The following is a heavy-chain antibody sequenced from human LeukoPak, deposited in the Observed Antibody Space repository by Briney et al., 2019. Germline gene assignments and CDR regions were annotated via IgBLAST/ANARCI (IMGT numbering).Heavy chain of an antibody. CDR1: GYTFTSYY. CDR2: INPSGGST. CDR3: ARDGRIAVAGTVPNWFDP. V-gene: IGHV1-46*01. J-gene: IGHJ5*02. Sequence: ASVKVSCKASGYTFTSYYMHWVRQAPGQGLEWMGIINPSGGSTSYAKKFQGGVTMTRDTSTSTVYMELSSLRSEDTAEYYCARDGRIAVAGTVPNWFDPWGQGTLVTVSS. D-gene: IGHD6-19*01.